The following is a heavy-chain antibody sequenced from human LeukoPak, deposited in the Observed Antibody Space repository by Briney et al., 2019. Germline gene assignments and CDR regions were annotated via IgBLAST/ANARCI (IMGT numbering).Heavy chain of an antibody. J-gene: IGHJ4*02. V-gene: IGHV3-30-3*01. CDR1: GFTFSSYA. D-gene: IGHD2-15*01. CDR2: ISYDGSNK. Sequence: GGSLRLSCAASGFTFSSYAMHWVRQAPGKGLEWVAVISYDGSNKYYADSVKGRFTISRDNSKNTLYLQMNSLRAEDTAVYYCARPHIVVVVAATGMGVWGQGTLVTVSS. CDR3: ARPHIVVVVAATGMGV.